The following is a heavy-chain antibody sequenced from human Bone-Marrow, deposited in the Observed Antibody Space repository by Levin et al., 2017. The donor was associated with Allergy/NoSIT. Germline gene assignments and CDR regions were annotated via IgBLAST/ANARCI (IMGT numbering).Heavy chain of an antibody. Sequence: AASVKVSCKASGGTFSSYAISWVRQAPGQGLEWMGGIIPIFGTANYAQKFQGRVTITADESTSTAYMELSSLRSEDTAVYYCARDIAAAGTGDAFDIWGQGTMVTVSS. D-gene: IGHD6-13*01. V-gene: IGHV1-69*13. CDR3: ARDIAAAGTGDAFDI. CDR2: IIPIFGTA. J-gene: IGHJ3*02. CDR1: GGTFSSYA.